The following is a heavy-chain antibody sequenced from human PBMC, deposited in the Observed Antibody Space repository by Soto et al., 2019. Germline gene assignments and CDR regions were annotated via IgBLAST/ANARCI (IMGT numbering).Heavy chain of an antibody. D-gene: IGHD5-18*01. CDR1: GYTFTSYA. V-gene: IGHV1-3*01. Sequence: GASVKVSCKASGYTFTSYAMHWVRQAPGQRLEWMGWINAGNGNTKYSQKFQGRVTITRDTSASTAYMELSSLRSEDTAVYYCARGSYGAYYYYGMDVWGQGTTVTVSS. CDR2: INAGNGNT. J-gene: IGHJ6*02. CDR3: ARGSYGAYYYYGMDV.